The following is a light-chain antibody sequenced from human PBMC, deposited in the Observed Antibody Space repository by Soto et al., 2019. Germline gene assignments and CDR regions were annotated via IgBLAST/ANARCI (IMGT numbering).Light chain of an antibody. V-gene: IGKV1-5*01. Sequence: DIQMTQSPSSLSASVGDRVTITCRASQSISSWLAWYQQKPGKAPKLLIYDASSLKSGVPSRFSGSGSGTDFTLTISNLHPDDFATYYCQQYNTYSWTFGQGTKVDLK. J-gene: IGKJ1*01. CDR1: QSISSW. CDR2: DAS. CDR3: QQYNTYSWT.